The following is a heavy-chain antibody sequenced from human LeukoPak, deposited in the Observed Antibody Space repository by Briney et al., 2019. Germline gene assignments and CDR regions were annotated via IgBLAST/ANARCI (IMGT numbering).Heavy chain of an antibody. CDR3: TTVLTSYDSSRYSCFDY. Sequence: PGRSLRLSCEASGFTFSSYIMLWVRQAPGKGLEWVGSIKSKTDGGTTDYSAPVKGRFIISRYDSKNTLYMQMHSLKTEDTAVYYCTTVLTSYDSSRYSCFDYWGQGTLVSVSS. V-gene: IGHV3-15*01. CDR1: GFTFSSYI. CDR2: IKSKTDGGTT. J-gene: IGHJ4*02. D-gene: IGHD3-22*01.